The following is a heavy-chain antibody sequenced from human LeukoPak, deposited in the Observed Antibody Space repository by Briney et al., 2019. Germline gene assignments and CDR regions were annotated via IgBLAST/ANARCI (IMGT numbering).Heavy chain of an antibody. Sequence: SQTLSLTCAISGDSVSSNSAAWNWIRQSPSRGLEWLGRTYHRSKWYNDYAVSVKSRITINPDTSKNQFSLQLNSVTPEDTAVYYCARENYGSGSYYLGNWFDPWGQGTLVTVSS. V-gene: IGHV6-1*01. D-gene: IGHD3-10*01. CDR2: TYHRSKWYN. CDR3: ARENYGSGSYYLGNWFDP. J-gene: IGHJ5*02. CDR1: GDSVSSNSAA.